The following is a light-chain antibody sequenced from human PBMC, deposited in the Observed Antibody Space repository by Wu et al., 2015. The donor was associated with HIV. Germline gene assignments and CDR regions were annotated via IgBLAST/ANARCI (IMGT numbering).Light chain of an antibody. CDR2: AAS. J-gene: IGKJ2*01. V-gene: IGKV1D-8*01. Sequence: VIWMTQSPSLLSASTGDRVTITCRMSQAIGSYLAWYQQKPGKAPELLIYAASTLQAGVPSRFSGSGSGTDFTLTISCLQSEDFATYFCQQYYSYPYTFGQGTQVEIK. CDR1: QAIGSY. CDR3: QQYYSYPYT.